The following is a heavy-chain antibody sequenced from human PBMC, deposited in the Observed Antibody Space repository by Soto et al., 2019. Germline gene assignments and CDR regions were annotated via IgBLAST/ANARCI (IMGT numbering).Heavy chain of an antibody. V-gene: IGHV3-13*01. D-gene: IGHD2-15*01. J-gene: IGHJ6*02. CDR1: GFTFSSYD. CDR3: ARDCSGGSCSYGMDV. Sequence: GGSLRLSCAASGFTFSSYDMHCVRQATGKGLEWVSAIGTAGDTYYPGSVKGRFTISRENAKNSLYLQMNSLRAGDTAVYYCARDCSGGSCSYGMDVWGQGTTVTVSS. CDR2: IGTAGDT.